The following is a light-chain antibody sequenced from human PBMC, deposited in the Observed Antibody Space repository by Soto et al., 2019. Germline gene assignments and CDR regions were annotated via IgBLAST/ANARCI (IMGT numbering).Light chain of an antibody. V-gene: IGKV3-20*01. CDR1: QSVSNNY. Sequence: EIVLTQSPGTLSLSPGERATLSCRASQSVSNNYLAWYQQKPGQAPRLLIYGVSNRATGIPDRFSGSGSGTDFTLTISRLEPEDFAVYFCQQYGSSPWTFGQGTKVDI. CDR3: QQYGSSPWT. J-gene: IGKJ1*01. CDR2: GVS.